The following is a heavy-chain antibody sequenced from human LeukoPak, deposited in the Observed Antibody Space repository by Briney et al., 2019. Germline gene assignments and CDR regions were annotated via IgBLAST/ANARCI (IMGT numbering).Heavy chain of an antibody. V-gene: IGHV4-59*11. CDR3: AREEYYYGSGNYYNTIWFDP. CDR1: GGSISSHY. CDR2: IYYGGST. J-gene: IGHJ5*02. Sequence: SETLSLTCTVSGGSISSHYWSWIRQPPGKGLEWIGNIYYGGSTNYNPSLKSRVTISVDTSKNQFSLKLSSVTAADTAMYYCAREEYYYGSGNYYNTIWFDPWGQGTLVTVSS. D-gene: IGHD3-10*01.